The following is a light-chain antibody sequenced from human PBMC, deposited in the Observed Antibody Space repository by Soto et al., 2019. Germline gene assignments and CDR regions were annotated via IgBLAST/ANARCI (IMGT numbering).Light chain of an antibody. CDR1: SSDVGIYNL. V-gene: IGLV2-23*01. J-gene: IGLJ2*01. CDR2: EGS. CDR3: CSYAGSSTSHVV. Sequence: QSVLTQPASVSGTPGQSITISCTGTSSDVGIYNLVSWYQQHPGKAPKLMIYEGSKRPSGVSNRFSGSKSGNTASLTISGLQAEDEADYYCCSYAGSSTSHVVFGGGTKLTVL.